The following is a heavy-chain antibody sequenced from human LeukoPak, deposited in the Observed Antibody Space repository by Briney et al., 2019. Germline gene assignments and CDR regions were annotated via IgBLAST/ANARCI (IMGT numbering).Heavy chain of an antibody. CDR1: GGSISTYY. D-gene: IGHD6-13*01. Sequence: ASETLSLTCTVSGGSISTYYWSWIRQPPGKGLEWIGYFYYSGSSNYNPSLKSRVTISVDTSKNQFSLKLSSVTAADTAVYYCARSGDWYSSSWYDYWGQGTLVTVSS. CDR3: ARSGDWYSSSWYDY. V-gene: IGHV4-59*08. J-gene: IGHJ4*02. CDR2: FYYSGSS.